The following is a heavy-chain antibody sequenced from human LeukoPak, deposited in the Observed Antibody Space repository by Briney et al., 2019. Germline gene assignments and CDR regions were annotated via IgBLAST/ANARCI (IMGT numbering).Heavy chain of an antibody. CDR2: IIPIFGTA. CDR1: GGTFSSYA. J-gene: IGHJ4*02. D-gene: IGHD5-24*01. Sequence: ASVKVSCKASGGTFSSYANSWVRQAPGQGLEWMGGIIPIFGTANYAQKFQGRVTITADESTSTAYMELSSLRSEDTAVYYCARDQRWLQLGRELDYWGQGTLVTVSS. V-gene: IGHV1-69*01. CDR3: ARDQRWLQLGRELDY.